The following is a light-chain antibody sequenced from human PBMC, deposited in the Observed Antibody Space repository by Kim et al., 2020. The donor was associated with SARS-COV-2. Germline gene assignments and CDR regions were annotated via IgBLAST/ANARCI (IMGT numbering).Light chain of an antibody. V-gene: IGLV3-1*01. CDR1: KLGDKY. CDR3: QVWDSSTKGV. CDR2: QDT. J-gene: IGLJ3*02. Sequence: SYELTQPPSVSVSPGQTASITCSGDKLGDKYVCWYQQKPGQSPAPVIFQDTKRPSGIPERFSGSKSGNTATLTISGTQPTDDAYYYCQVWDSSTKGVFGGGTKVTVL.